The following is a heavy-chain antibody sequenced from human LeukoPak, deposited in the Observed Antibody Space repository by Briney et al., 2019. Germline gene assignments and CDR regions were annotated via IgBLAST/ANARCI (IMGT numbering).Heavy chain of an antibody. CDR1: GFTFTDYY. V-gene: IGHV3-11*01. D-gene: IGHD3-10*01. CDR2: ISPSGTVI. J-gene: IGHJ4*02. Sequence: PGGSLRLSCSASGFTFTDYYMIWIRQAPGKGLEWVSYISPSGTVIYYGDSVKGRFTISRDSAKKSLYLQMNSLRAEDTAVYYRARDYNCWGQGTLVTVSS. CDR3: ARDYNC.